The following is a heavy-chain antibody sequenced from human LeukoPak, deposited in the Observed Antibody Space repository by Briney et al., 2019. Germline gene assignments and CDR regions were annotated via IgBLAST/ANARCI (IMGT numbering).Heavy chain of an antibody. D-gene: IGHD6-19*01. J-gene: IGHJ4*02. V-gene: IGHV3-7*01. CDR1: GFTFSAYW. CDR2: INEGGNSK. Sequence: PGGSLRLPCAASGFTFSAYWMTWVRQAPGKGLEWVANINEGGNSKYYVDSVRGRFTISRDKTKDLLHLQMSSLRAEDTAVYYCARVGKNGWDFDHWGQGTLVTVSS. CDR3: ARVGKNGWDFDH.